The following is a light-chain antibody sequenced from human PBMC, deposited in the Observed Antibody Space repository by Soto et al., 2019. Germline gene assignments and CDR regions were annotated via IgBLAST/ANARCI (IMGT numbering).Light chain of an antibody. CDR3: QQYNNWPPANT. Sequence: EIVMTQSPATLSVSPEERATLSCRASQSVSSNLAWYQQKPGQAPRLLIYGASTRATGIPARFSGSGSGTEFTLTISSLQSEDFAVYYCQQYNNWPPANTFGQGTKLEIK. CDR1: QSVSSN. CDR2: GAS. J-gene: IGKJ2*01. V-gene: IGKV3-15*01.